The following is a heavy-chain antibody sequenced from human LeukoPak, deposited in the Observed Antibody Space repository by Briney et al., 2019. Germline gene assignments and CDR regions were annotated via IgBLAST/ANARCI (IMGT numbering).Heavy chain of an antibody. V-gene: IGHV3-30-3*01. CDR1: GFTFSSYA. Sequence: GGSLRLSCAASGFTFSSYAIHWVRQAPGKGLEWVAVISYDGSKKYYADSVKGRFTISRDNSKNTLYLQMNSLRAEDTAVYYCARGDYYDSSDFFNDAFDIWGQGTMVTVSS. CDR2: ISYDGSKK. J-gene: IGHJ3*02. D-gene: IGHD3-22*01. CDR3: ARGDYYDSSDFFNDAFDI.